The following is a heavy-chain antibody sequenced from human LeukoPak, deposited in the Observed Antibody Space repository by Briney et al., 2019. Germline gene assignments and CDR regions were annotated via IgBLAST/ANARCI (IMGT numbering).Heavy chain of an antibody. Sequence: SETLSLTCTVSGGFISSGSYYWSWIRQPAGKGLEWIGRIYTSGTTNYNPSLKSRVTISLDTSKNHFSLKLSSVTAADTAVYYCAREIDIWSGYLDQWGQGTLVTVSS. V-gene: IGHV4-61*02. D-gene: IGHD3-3*01. J-gene: IGHJ4*02. CDR2: IYTSGTT. CDR3: AREIDIWSGYLDQ. CDR1: GGFISSGSYY.